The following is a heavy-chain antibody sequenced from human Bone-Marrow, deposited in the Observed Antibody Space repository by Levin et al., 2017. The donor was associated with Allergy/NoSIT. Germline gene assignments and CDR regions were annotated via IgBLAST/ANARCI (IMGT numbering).Heavy chain of an antibody. CDR3: VKDRSSVDNWNYGGPFES. D-gene: IGHD1-7*01. CDR1: GFIFNDFA. J-gene: IGHJ4*02. CDR2: IMWNSARM. Sequence: GGSLRLSCEASGFIFNDFAMHWVRQIPGKGLEWVSGIMWNSARMDYADSVKGRFTISRDNTKKSLYLEMNSLRVEDTALYYCVKDRSSVDNWNYGGPFESWGQGTLVTVSS. V-gene: IGHV3-9*01.